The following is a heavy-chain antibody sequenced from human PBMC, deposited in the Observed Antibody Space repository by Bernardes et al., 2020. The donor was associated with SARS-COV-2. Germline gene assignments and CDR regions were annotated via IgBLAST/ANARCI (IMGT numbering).Heavy chain of an antibody. J-gene: IGHJ4*02. D-gene: IGHD2-15*01. CDR2: IYYSGST. V-gene: IGHV4-61*01. Sequence: SETLSLTCTVSGGSVSSGSYYWSWIRQPPGKGLEWIGYIYYSGSTNYNPSLKSRVTISVDTSKNQFSLKLSSVTAADTAVYYCARGGYCSGGSCYGFDYWGQGTLVTVSS. CDR3: ARGGYCSGGSCYGFDY. CDR1: GGSVSSGSYY.